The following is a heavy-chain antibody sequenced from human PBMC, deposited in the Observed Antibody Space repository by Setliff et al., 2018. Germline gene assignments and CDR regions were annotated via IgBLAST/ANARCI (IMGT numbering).Heavy chain of an antibody. V-gene: IGHV4-34*01. Sequence: SETLSLTCAVYGGSFSGYYWSWIRQPPGKGPEWFGEIDQSGITNYNPSLKSRVTISIDTSKNQFSLRLSSVTATDTAVYYCARGRRITMIVVPPGVFDIWGQGTMVTVS. CDR3: ARGRRITMIVVPPGVFDI. J-gene: IGHJ3*02. CDR2: IDQSGIT. D-gene: IGHD3-22*01. CDR1: GGSFSGYY.